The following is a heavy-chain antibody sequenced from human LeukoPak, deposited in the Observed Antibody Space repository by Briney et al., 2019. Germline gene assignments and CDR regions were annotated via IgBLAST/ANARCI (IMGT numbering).Heavy chain of an antibody. J-gene: IGHJ4*02. V-gene: IGHV3-23*01. CDR1: GFTFSNYA. CDR3: ASHSSGYYYYFDY. Sequence: GGSLRLSCAASGFTFSNYAMSWVRQAPGKGLEWVSAISGSASSTYHADSVKGRFTISRDNSKNTLYLQMNSLRAEDTAVYYCASHSSGYYYYFDYWGQGTLVTVSS. D-gene: IGHD3-22*01. CDR2: ISGSASST.